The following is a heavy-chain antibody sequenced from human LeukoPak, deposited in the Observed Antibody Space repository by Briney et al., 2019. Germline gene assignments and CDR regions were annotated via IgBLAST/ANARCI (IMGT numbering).Heavy chain of an antibody. J-gene: IGHJ4*02. CDR1: GGSITGYY. CDR2: IYTGGST. CDR3: AREALGLKIFDY. V-gene: IGHV4-4*07. Sequence: SETLSLTCTVSGGSITGYYWSWIRQPAGKGLGWIGRIYTGGSTNYNPSLKSRVTISVDTSKNQFSLKLSSVTAADTAVYYCAREALGLKIFDYWGQGTLVTVSS. D-gene: IGHD5-12*01.